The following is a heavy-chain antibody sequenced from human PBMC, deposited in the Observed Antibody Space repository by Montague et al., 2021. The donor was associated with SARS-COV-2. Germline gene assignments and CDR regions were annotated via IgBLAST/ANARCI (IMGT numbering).Heavy chain of an antibody. J-gene: IGHJ4*02. CDR2: ISGSGGT. CDR3: AKQRGTITTPFDY. Sequence: SLRLSCAASGFTFNTYGMRWVRQAPGQGLEWVSCISGSGGTYYAGSVKGRFAISRDTSNNTLYLQMNSLRAEDTAIYYCAKQRGTITTPFDYWGQGPLVTVSS. D-gene: IGHD1-1*01. V-gene: IGHV3-23*01. CDR1: GFTFNTYG.